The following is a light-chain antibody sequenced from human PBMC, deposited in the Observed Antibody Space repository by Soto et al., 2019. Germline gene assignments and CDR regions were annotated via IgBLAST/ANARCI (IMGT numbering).Light chain of an antibody. J-gene: IGKJ2*01. Sequence: IVLTQSPATLSLSPGERATLSCRASQSVSSYLAWYQQKPGQAPRLLIYDASNRATGIPARFSGSGSGTDFTLTISSLEPEDFAVYYCQQRSNWPYTFGQGT. V-gene: IGKV3-11*01. CDR3: QQRSNWPYT. CDR2: DAS. CDR1: QSVSSY.